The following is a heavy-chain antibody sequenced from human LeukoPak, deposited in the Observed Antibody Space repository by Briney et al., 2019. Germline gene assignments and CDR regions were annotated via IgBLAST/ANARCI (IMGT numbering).Heavy chain of an antibody. D-gene: IGHD3-22*01. V-gene: IGHV3-23*01. J-gene: IGHJ4*02. CDR1: GFTFSSYA. Sequence: PGGSLRLSCAASGFTFSSYAMSWVRQAPGKGLEWVSAISGSGGSTYYADSVKGRFTISRDNSKNTLYLQMNSLRAEDTAVYYCARDGAYYDNRGHYYPLGYWGQGTLVTVSS. CDR3: ARDGAYYDNRGHYYPLGY. CDR2: ISGSGGST.